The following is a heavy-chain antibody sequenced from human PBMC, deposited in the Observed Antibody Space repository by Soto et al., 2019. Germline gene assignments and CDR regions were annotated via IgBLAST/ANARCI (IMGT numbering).Heavy chain of an antibody. V-gene: IGHV1-69*13. CDR2: IIPIFGTA. CDR1: GGTFSSYA. J-gene: IGHJ4*02. CDR3: ARVLSSGYSLYYFDY. Sequence: ASVKVSCKASGGTFSSYAISWVRQAPGQGLEWMGGIIPIFGTANYAQKFQGRVTITADESTSTAYMELSSLRSEDTAVYYCARVLSSGYSLYYFDYWGQGTLVTVSS. D-gene: IGHD3-22*01.